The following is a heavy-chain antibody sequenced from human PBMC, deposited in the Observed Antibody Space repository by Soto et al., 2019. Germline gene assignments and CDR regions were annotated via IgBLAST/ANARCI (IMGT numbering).Heavy chain of an antibody. J-gene: IGHJ4*02. CDR1: GFTFSQYG. D-gene: IGHD5-18*01. Sequence: QVQLVESGGGVVQPGRSLRLSCAASGFTFSQYGRHWVRQAPGKGREWVAGIWSDGNNKDYGDSVKGRFTVSRDNAKNTVYLQMDSLGVEDTAVYYCARDEIQIWSYVGTLVHWGQGTLVTVSS. V-gene: IGHV3-33*01. CDR2: IWSDGNNK. CDR3: ARDEIQIWSYVGTLVH.